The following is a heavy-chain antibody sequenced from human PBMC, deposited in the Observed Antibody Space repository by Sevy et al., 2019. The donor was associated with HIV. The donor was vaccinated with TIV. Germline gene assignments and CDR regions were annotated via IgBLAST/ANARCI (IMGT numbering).Heavy chain of an antibody. D-gene: IGHD6-19*01. CDR1: GDSIIDYY. CDR2: IHNRGRY. J-gene: IGHJ6*02. Sequence: SETLSLTCTVSGDSIIDYYWSCIRQPPGKGLEWIGYIHNRGRYNYNPSLKSRVTISGDVSKNQFSLKLSSVTAADTAVYYCARDTSGYSSGWYPYYHYYGIDVWGQGTTVTVSS. V-gene: IGHV4-59*01. CDR3: ARDTSGYSSGWYPYYHYYGIDV.